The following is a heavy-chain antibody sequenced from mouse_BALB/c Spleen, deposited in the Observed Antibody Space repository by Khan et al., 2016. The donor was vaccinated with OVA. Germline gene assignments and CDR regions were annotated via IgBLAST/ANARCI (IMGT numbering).Heavy chain of an antibody. J-gene: IGHJ3*01. D-gene: IGHD2-13*01. Sequence: VQLQQPGPELVKPGDSVKMFCNASGYTFTSYVMYWVSQKPGQGLEWIGYINLYNDDTKYNENFTGKPTLTSDKSSSTAYIDIISLTSRDSAIYYCTRGGDASLAYWGRGTLVTVSA. CDR3: TRGGDASLAY. CDR2: INLYNDDT. CDR1: GYTFTSYV. V-gene: IGHV1S136*01.